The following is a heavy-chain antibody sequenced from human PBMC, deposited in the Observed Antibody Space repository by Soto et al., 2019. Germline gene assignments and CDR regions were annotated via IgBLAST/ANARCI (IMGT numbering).Heavy chain of an antibody. J-gene: IGHJ5*02. Sequence: KPSETLSLTCTVSGRSISRGDYYWSWLRQPPGKGLEGIGYIYYSGSTYYNPTLKSRVTISVDTSKNQSNMKLSSVTAADTAVYYGARFNLYYDFWSGYYGWFDPWGQGTLVTVSS. CDR1: GRSISRGDYY. CDR3: ARFNLYYDFWSGYYGWFDP. V-gene: IGHV4-30-4*01. D-gene: IGHD3-3*01. CDR2: IYYSGST.